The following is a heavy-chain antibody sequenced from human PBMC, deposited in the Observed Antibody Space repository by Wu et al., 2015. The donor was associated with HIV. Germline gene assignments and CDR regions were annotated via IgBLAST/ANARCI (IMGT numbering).Heavy chain of an antibody. CDR2: IVPVFGTI. CDR3: VRWVGANSAWFDP. CDR1: GGSFSSFY. D-gene: IGHD3-16*01. Sequence: VQLVQSGAEVKKPGSSVKVSCKASGGSFSSFYISWVRQAPGQGLEWMGGIVPVFGTINYAETFQGRISITTDESTSTAYMELSRLLSEDTAVYFCVRWVGANSAWFDPWGQGTRGLRL. J-gene: IGHJ5*02. V-gene: IGHV1-69*05.